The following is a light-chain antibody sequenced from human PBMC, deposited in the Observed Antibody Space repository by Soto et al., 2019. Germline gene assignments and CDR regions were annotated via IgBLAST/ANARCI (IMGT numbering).Light chain of an antibody. V-gene: IGKV3-20*01. CDR2: GAS. Sequence: EIVLTQSPGTLSLSPGERATLSCRASQSISSSYLAWYQQKPGQAPRLLIDGASGRATGIPDRFSGSGSGTDFTLTIIRLEPEDFAVYYCQQYGSSVFTFGPGTKVDIK. J-gene: IGKJ3*01. CDR3: QQYGSSVFT. CDR1: QSISSSY.